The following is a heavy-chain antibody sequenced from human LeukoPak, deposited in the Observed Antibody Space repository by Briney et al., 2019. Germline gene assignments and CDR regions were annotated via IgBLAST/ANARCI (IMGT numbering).Heavy chain of an antibody. CDR3: ARNPGIVGAGLDY. V-gene: IGHV4-61*08. CDR2: IYYSGST. J-gene: IGHJ4*02. CDR1: GGSISSGGYY. D-gene: IGHD1-26*01. Sequence: SETLSLTCTVSGGSISSGGYYWSWIRQHPGKGLEWIGYIYYSGSTNYNPSLKSRVTISVDTSKNQFSLKLSSLTAADTAVYYCARNPGIVGAGLDYWGQGTLVTVSS.